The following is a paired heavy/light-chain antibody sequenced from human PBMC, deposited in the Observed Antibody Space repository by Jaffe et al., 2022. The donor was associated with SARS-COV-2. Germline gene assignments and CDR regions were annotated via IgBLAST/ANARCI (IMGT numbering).Light chain of an antibody. CDR2: DVS. V-gene: IGLV2-14*01. J-gene: IGLJ3*02. Sequence: QSALTQPASVSGSPGQSITISCTGTSSDIGAYNYVSWYQQHPGKAPKLMIHDVSNRPSGVSNRFSGSKSGNTASLTISGLQPEDEADYHCCSYSNTRTPWLFGGGTRLTVL. CDR1: SSDIGAYNY. CDR3: CSYSNTRTPWL.
Heavy chain of an antibody. J-gene: IGHJ4*02. CDR1: GFTFRGYW. Sequence: EVQLVESGGGLVQPGGSLRLSCAASGFTFRGYWMSWVRQAPGKGLEWVASIKEDGSEEFYVDSVEGRFTISRDNVKNSLNLQMNSLRAEDTAVYFCASHNNWRVDYWGQGTLVIVSS. V-gene: IGHV3-7*01. D-gene: IGHD1-20*01. CDR3: ASHNNWRVDY. CDR2: IKEDGSEE.